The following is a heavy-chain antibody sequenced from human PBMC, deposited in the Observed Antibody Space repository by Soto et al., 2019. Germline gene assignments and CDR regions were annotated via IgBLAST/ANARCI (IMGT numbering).Heavy chain of an antibody. Sequence: QVQLVQSGAEVKKPGASVKVSFKASDYIVTSFGITWVRQAPGQGLEWMGWVSTYNGNTKYAQKLQGRVTMSTDTPTSAAYMELRSLRSDDMAVYYWTRGAGQGSGSYDWGQGTLVTVSP. D-gene: IGHD3-10*01. CDR3: TRGAGQGSGSYD. CDR2: VSTYNGNT. V-gene: IGHV1-18*03. CDR1: DYIVTSFG. J-gene: IGHJ4*02.